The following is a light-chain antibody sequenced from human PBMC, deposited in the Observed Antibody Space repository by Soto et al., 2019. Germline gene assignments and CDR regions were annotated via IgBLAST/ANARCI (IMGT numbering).Light chain of an antibody. Sequence: DIQMTQSPSSVSASVGDRLTITCRASRDISNSLAWYQQTPGKAPKLLLRGASSLHRGVPSRFSGGGAGTEFTLTISSLQPEDFATYYCQQYKRYPLTFGGGTKVEIK. CDR1: RDISNS. J-gene: IGKJ4*01. CDR2: GAS. V-gene: IGKV1D-16*01. CDR3: QQYKRYPLT.